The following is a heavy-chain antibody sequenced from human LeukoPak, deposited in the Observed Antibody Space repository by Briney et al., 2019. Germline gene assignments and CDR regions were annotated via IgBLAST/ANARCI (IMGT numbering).Heavy chain of an antibody. CDR3: AKSAEVVPAARRFGGAFDI. CDR1: GFTFSSYA. V-gene: IGHV3-23*01. J-gene: IGHJ3*02. Sequence: GGSLRLSCAASGFTFSSYAMSWVRQAPGKGLGWVSAISGSGGSTYYADSVKGQFTISRDNSKNTLYLQMNSLRAEDTAVYYFAKSAEVVPAARRFGGAFDIRGQGTMVTVSS. CDR2: ISGSGGST. D-gene: IGHD2-2*01.